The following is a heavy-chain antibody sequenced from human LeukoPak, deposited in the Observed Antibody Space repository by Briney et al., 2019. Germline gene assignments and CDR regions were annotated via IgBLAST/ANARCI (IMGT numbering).Heavy chain of an antibody. CDR3: AKDQSVAAPARVHRPDNWFDP. D-gene: IGHD6-6*01. CDR2: ISGSGRTI. V-gene: IGHV3-23*01. J-gene: IGHJ5*02. Sequence: GGSLRLSCEASGFSFSDNAMSWVRQAPGKGLEWVSSISGSGRTIHYADPVKGRFTISRDSSKNTLYLQMNSLSAEDTAIYYRAKDQSVAAPARVHRPDNWFDPWGQGTLVTVSS. CDR1: GFSFSDNA.